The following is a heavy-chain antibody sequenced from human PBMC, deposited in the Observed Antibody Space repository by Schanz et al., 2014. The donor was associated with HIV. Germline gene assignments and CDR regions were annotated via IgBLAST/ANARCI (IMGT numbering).Heavy chain of an antibody. V-gene: IGHV3-23*01. CDR2: ISDTGVRT. D-gene: IGHD4-17*01. CDR3: AKSRGDSWPYGMDV. J-gene: IGHJ6*02. CDR1: RFTFSNYA. Sequence: EVQLLESGGGLVQPGGSLRLSCAASRFTFSNYAMSWVRQAPGKGLEWVSGISDTGVRTNYADSVKGRLTISRDNSENTLYLQMNSLRAEDTAVYYCAKSRGDSWPYGMDVWGQGTTVTVSS.